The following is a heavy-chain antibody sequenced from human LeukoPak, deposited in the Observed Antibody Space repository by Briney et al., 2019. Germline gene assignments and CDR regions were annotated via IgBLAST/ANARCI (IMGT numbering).Heavy chain of an antibody. CDR1: GLTFSSYA. CDR3: AKAEGKNPTGGRWLD. J-gene: IGHJ4*02. V-gene: IGHV3-23*01. Sequence: GGSLRLSCAASGLTFSSYAMSWVRQAPGKGLEWVSAISISGDKTFYADSVKGRVTISRDNSKNTLYLQMNSLRAEDTAIYYCAKAEGKNPTGGRWLDWGQGTLVTVSS. CDR2: ISISGDKT. D-gene: IGHD6-19*01.